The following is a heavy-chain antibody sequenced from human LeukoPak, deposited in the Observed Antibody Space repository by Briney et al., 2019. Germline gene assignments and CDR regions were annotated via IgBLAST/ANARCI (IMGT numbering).Heavy chain of an antibody. Sequence: PGGSLRLSCAASGFSFSSYGMNWVRQAPGKGLEWVSYISSSSSTIYYADSVKGRFTISRDYSKSTLYLQMNSLRADDTAVYYCARDSNGPAFWGQGTLVTVSS. V-gene: IGHV3-48*01. CDR3: ARDSNGPAF. CDR2: ISSSSSTI. CDR1: GFSFSSYG. D-gene: IGHD6-19*01. J-gene: IGHJ4*02.